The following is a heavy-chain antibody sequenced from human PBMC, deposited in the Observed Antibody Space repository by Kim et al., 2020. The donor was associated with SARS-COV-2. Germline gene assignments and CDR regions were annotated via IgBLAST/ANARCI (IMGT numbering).Heavy chain of an antibody. J-gene: IGHJ4*02. V-gene: IGHV3-30*18. Sequence: GGSLRLSCAASGFTFSSYGMHWVRQAPGKGLEWVAVISYDGSNKYYADSVKGRFTISRDNSKNTLYLQMNSLRAEDTAVYYCAKDPQYSSGWTDYWGQGTLVTVSS. CDR1: GFTFSSYG. CDR3: AKDPQYSSGWTDY. CDR2: ISYDGSNK. D-gene: IGHD6-19*01.